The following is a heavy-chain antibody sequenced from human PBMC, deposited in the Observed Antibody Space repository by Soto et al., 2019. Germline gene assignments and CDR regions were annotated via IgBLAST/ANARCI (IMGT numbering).Heavy chain of an antibody. CDR1: GDSMPNDY. CDR2: IYYSGKP. Sequence: SETRSLTCIVSGDSMPNDYWTWIRRPPGKGLEWIGYIYYSGKPDYNPSLQSRVSISIDTSKKQFSLNMSSVTAADTAMYYCARSYVGGNFDSWGQGTLVTVSS. CDR3: ARSYVGGNFDS. V-gene: IGHV4-59*01. D-gene: IGHD3-10*02. J-gene: IGHJ4*02.